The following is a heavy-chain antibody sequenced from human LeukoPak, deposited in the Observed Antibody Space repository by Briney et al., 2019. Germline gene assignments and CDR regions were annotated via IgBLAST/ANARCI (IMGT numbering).Heavy chain of an antibody. CDR2: FDPEDGGA. V-gene: IGHV1-24*01. CDR1: GNTLTELS. D-gene: IGHD3-22*01. J-gene: IGHJ3*02. CDR3: AAPGQYYYGSTGFYNAFDI. Sequence: ASVKVSCKVSGNTLTELSMHWVRQAPGKGLEWIGGFDPEDGGAIYAQRFKGRLTMTEDTSTDTAYMELSSLRSEDTAVYYCAAPGQYYYGSTGFYNAFDIWGQGTMVTVSP.